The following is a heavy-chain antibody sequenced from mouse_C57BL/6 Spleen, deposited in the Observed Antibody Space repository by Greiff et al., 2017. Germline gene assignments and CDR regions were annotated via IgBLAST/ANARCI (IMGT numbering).Heavy chain of an antibody. V-gene: IGHV1-53*01. CDR2: INPSNGGT. CDR1: GYTFTSYW. J-gene: IGHJ4*01. CDR3: AVGAAQALYAMDY. D-gene: IGHD3-2*02. Sequence: LQQPGTELVKPGASVKLSCKASGYTFTSYWMHWVKQRPGQGLEWIGNINPSNGGTNYNEKFKSKATLTVDKSSSTAYMQLSSLTSEDSAVYYCAVGAAQALYAMDYWGQGTSVTVSS.